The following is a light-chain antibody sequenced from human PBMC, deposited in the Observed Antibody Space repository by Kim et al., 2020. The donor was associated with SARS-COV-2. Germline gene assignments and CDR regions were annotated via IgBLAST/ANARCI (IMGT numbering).Light chain of an antibody. V-gene: IGKV1-5*03. CDR2: KAS. CDR1: RYITRR. J-gene: IGKJ1*01. CDR3: QQYDTYPWT. Sequence: GDRVTITCRASRYITRRLAWYQQKPGKAPKVLISKASTLESGVPSTFSGSGSGTDFTLTISSLQPDDFGTYYCQQYDTYPWTFGQGTKV.